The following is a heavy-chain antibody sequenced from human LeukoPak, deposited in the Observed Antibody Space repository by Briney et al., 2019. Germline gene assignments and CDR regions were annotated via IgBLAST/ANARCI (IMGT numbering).Heavy chain of an antibody. Sequence: GRSLRLSCVASGFTFSIYAISWVRQPPGKRLEWVPTFSGTSDNTNYADSVKGPFTISRDNTKNTLYLQMHSLRAEDTAVYYCAKRVSRPQYFFDYWGQGTLVTVSS. CDR2: FSGTSDNT. V-gene: IGHV3-23*01. D-gene: IGHD6-19*01. J-gene: IGHJ4*02. CDR3: AKRVSRPQYFFDY. CDR1: GFTFSIYA.